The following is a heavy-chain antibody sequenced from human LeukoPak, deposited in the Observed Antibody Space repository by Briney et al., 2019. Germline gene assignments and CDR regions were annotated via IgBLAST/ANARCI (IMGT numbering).Heavy chain of an antibody. V-gene: IGHV3-21*01. J-gene: IGHJ3*02. D-gene: IGHD3-3*01. CDR2: ISSSSSYT. CDR3: AREHATTIFGVVIGAFDI. CDR1: GFTFSSYS. Sequence: GGSLRLSCAASGFTFSSYSMNWVRQAPGKGLEWVSSISSSSSYTYYADSVKGRFTISRDNAKNSLYLQMNSLRAEDTAVYYCAREHATTIFGVVIGAFDIWGQGTMVTVSS.